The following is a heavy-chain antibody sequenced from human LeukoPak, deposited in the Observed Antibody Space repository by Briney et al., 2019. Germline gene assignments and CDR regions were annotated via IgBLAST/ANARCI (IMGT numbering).Heavy chain of an antibody. D-gene: IGHD6-19*01. Sequence: QPGRSVRLSCAASGVTFSSYAMQWVRQAPGKGREWVADISYDGSNKYYADSVTGRFTISRDNAKNTLYVQMNSLRAEDTAVYYCAKEVGVAVAGTTYYYYGMDVWGQGTTVTVSS. J-gene: IGHJ6*02. CDR2: ISYDGSNK. V-gene: IGHV3-30*01. CDR1: GVTFSSYA. CDR3: AKEVGVAVAGTTYYYYGMDV.